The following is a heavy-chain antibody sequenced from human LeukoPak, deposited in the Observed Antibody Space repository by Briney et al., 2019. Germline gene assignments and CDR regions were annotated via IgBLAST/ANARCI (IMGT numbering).Heavy chain of an antibody. V-gene: IGHV3-23*01. CDR3: AKEGEAYYDILTGYH. J-gene: IGHJ4*02. D-gene: IGHD3-9*01. Sequence: GGSLRLSCAASGFTLSSYDMSWVRQAPGKGLEWVSAISGSVGSTYYADSVKGRFTISRDNSKNTLYLQMNSLRAEDTAVYYCAKEGEAYYDILTGYHWGQGTLVTVSS. CDR2: ISGSVGST. CDR1: GFTLSSYD.